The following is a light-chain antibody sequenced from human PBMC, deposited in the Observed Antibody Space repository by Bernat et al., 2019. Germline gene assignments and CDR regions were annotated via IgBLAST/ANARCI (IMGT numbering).Light chain of an antibody. CDR2: AAS. V-gene: IGKV1-39*01. Sequence: DIQMTQSPSSLSASVGDRVTITCRASQSISSYLNWYQQKPGKAPMLLIYAASSLQSGVPSRFSGSGSGTDFTLTISSLQPEDFATYYGQQSYSTPLTFGGGTKVESK. CDR3: QQSYSTPLT. CDR1: QSISSY. J-gene: IGKJ4*01.